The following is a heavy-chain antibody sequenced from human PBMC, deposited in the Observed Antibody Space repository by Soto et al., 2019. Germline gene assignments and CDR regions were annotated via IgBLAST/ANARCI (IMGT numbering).Heavy chain of an antibody. Sequence: GGSLRVSCPASGFTFSRYPMSWVRQAPGKGLEWVSAISGSGGSTYYADSVKGRFTISRDNSKNTLYLQMNSLRAEDTAVYYCAKDYYDSSGYRRPFDYWGQGTLVTVSS. CDR1: GFTFSRYP. D-gene: IGHD3-22*01. V-gene: IGHV3-23*01. CDR2: ISGSGGST. CDR3: AKDYYDSSGYRRPFDY. J-gene: IGHJ4*02.